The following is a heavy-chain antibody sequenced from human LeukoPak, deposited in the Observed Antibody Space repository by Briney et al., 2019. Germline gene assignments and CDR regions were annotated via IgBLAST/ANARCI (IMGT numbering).Heavy chain of an antibody. Sequence: GGSLRLSCAASGFSFSDYYMSWIRQAPGKGLEWVSYISSSSAYTAYPDSVKGRSTISRDNAKNSLYLQMSSLRAADTAVYYCARSAGYNSGWYAFDIRGQGTMVTVSS. CDR3: ARSAGYNSGWYAFDI. D-gene: IGHD6-19*01. J-gene: IGHJ3*02. V-gene: IGHV3-11*06. CDR2: ISSSSAYT. CDR1: GFSFSDYY.